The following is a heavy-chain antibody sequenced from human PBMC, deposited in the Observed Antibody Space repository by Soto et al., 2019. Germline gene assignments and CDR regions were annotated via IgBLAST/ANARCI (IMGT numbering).Heavy chain of an antibody. J-gene: IGHJ6*03. CDR3: AKDLRGSGYYYYYMDV. Sequence: EVQLLESGGGLVQPGGSLRLSCAASGFTFSSYAMSWVRQAPGKGLEWVSAISGSGGSTYYADSVKGRFTISRDNSKNTLYLQMNSLRAEDTAVYYCAKDLRGSGYYYYYMDVWGKGTTVTVSS. D-gene: IGHD3-10*01. V-gene: IGHV3-23*01. CDR2: ISGSGGST. CDR1: GFTFSSYA.